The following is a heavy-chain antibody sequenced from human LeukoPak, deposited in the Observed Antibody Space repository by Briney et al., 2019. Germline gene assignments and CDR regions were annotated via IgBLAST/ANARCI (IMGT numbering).Heavy chain of an antibody. CDR2: IYYSGST. CDR3: ARLEWEWGIDY. CDR1: GGSISSSSYY. Sequence: SETLSLTCTVSGGSISSSSYYWGWIRQPRGKGLEWIGSIYYSGSTYYNPSLKSRVTISVDTSKNQFSLKLSSVTAADTAVYYCARLEWEWGIDYWGQGTLVTVSS. J-gene: IGHJ4*02. D-gene: IGHD1-26*01. V-gene: IGHV4-39*01.